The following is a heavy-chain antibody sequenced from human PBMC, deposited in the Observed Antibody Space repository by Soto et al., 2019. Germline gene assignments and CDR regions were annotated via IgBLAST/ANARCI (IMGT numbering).Heavy chain of an antibody. J-gene: IGHJ6*02. V-gene: IGHV4-4*02. CDR3: ARGPHRGYSYGYRYYYGMDV. CDR2: IYHSGST. D-gene: IGHD5-18*01. CDR1: WGSIGSRNW. Sequence: TLCLTSAVAWGSIGSRNWWSWVSQPPGKGLEWIGEIYHSGSTNYNPSLKSRVTISVDKSKNQFSLKLSSVTAADTAVYYCARGPHRGYSYGYRYYYGMDVWGQGTTVTVSS.